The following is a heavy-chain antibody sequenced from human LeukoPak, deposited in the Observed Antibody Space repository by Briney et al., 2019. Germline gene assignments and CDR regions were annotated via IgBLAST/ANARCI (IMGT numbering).Heavy chain of an antibody. V-gene: IGHV3-23*01. J-gene: IGHJ4*02. Sequence: GGSLRLSCAASGFTFSNLAMSWVRQAPGKGLEWVSTICGTSDNTYYADSVKGRFTISRDNSKNTLSLQMNSLRAEDTAIYYCAKTSGGSCYSHTDYWGRGTLVTVSS. CDR1: GFTFSNLA. CDR3: AKTSGGSCYSHTDY. CDR2: ICGTSDNT. D-gene: IGHD2-15*01.